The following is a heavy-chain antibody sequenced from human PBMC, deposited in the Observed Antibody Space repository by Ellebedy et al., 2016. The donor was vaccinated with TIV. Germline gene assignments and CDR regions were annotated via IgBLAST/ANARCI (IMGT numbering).Heavy chain of an antibody. CDR2: IRSKAYGGTK. J-gene: IGHJ4*02. CDR3: TRGVSGYSYGSDY. D-gene: IGHD5-18*01. CDR1: GFTFGDYA. V-gene: IGHV3-49*03. Sequence: GESLKISCTVAGFTFGDYAMSWFRQAPGKGLGWVGLIRSKAYGGTKEYAASVKGRFAIARDDSKSFASLQMNSLKTEDTAVYYCTRGVSGYSYGSDYWGQGTLVTVSS.